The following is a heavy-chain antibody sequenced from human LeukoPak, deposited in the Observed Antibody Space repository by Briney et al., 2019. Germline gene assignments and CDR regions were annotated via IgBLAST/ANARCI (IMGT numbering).Heavy chain of an antibody. Sequence: SETLSLTCSVSGRPLSSYYLRWIRQPPRKGLEWIGYIYTSGGTNHKPSLKSRVSISVDTSKKQVSLKLRSVTGADTAVYYCARLDDFWSDHRPEDYYMDVWGKGTTVTVSS. CDR2: IYTSGGT. J-gene: IGHJ6*03. CDR1: GRPLSSYY. D-gene: IGHD3-3*01. V-gene: IGHV4-4*09. CDR3: ARLDDFWSDHRPEDYYMDV.